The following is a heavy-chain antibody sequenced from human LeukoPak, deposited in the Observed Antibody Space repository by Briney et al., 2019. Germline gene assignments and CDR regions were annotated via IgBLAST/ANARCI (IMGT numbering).Heavy chain of an antibody. Sequence: SQTLSLTCSVSGGSISSYYWSWIRQPPGKGLEWIGYIYYSGSTNYNPSLKSRVTISVDTSKNQFSLKLSSVTAADTAVYYCAREGYSYGSGWFDPWGQGTLVTVSS. V-gene: IGHV4-59*01. CDR3: AREGYSYGSGWFDP. CDR2: IYYSGST. J-gene: IGHJ5*02. D-gene: IGHD5-18*01. CDR1: GGSISSYY.